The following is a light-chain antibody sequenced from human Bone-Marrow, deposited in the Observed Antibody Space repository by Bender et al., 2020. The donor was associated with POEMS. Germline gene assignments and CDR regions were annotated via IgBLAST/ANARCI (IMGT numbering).Light chain of an antibody. CDR3: AAGDAGLSGGE. CDR1: NSNIGTNA. V-gene: IGLV1-44*01. Sequence: QSVLTQPPSASGTPGQRVTISCSGSNSNIGTNAVNWYQQFPGTAPKLLIYSDNQRPSGVPDRIYAFKSGTSASLAIRGVQSEDEADYFCAAGDAGLSGGEFGGGTKLTVL. CDR2: SDN. J-gene: IGLJ3*02.